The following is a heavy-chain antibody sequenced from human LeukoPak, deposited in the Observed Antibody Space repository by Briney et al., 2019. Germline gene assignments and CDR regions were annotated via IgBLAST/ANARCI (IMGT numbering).Heavy chain of an antibody. CDR2: MNPNSGNT. V-gene: IGHV1-8*02. Sequence: ASVKVSCKASGYTFTGYYMHWVRQAPGQGLEWMGWMNPNSGNTGYAQKFQGRVTMTRNTSISTAYMELSSLRSEDTAVYYCARGLARTSMVTRGGVRFDYWGQGTLVTVSS. CDR3: ARGLARTSMVTRGGVRFDY. CDR1: GYTFTGYY. D-gene: IGHD5-18*01. J-gene: IGHJ4*02.